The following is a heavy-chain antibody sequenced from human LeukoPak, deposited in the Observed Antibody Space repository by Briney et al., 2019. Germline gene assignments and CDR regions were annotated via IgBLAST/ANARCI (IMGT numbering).Heavy chain of an antibody. J-gene: IGHJ6*03. D-gene: IGHD3-22*01. CDR1: GYTFTSCA. Sequence: ASVKVSCKASGYTFTSCAMNWVRQAPGQGLEWMGWINTNTGNPTYAQGFTGRFVFSLDTSVSTAYLQISSLKAEDTAVYYCARVRPYYYDSSGYRYYYYMDVWGKGTTVTVSS. CDR3: ARVRPYYYDSSGYRYYYYMDV. V-gene: IGHV7-4-1*02. CDR2: INTNTGNP.